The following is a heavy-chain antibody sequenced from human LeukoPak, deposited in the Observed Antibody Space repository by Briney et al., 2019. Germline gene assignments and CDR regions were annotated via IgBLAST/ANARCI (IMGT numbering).Heavy chain of an antibody. CDR3: ARASKWVPAAHNWFDP. CDR1: GDSFSGYY. V-gene: IGHV4-34*01. Sequence: SETLSLTCAVYGDSFSGYYWSCIRHPPGEGLEWIGEINHSGSTNYNPSLKSRVTISVDTSKNQFSLKLSSVTAADTAVYYCARASKWVPAAHNWFDPWGQGTLVTVSS. J-gene: IGHJ5*02. D-gene: IGHD2-2*01. CDR2: INHSGST.